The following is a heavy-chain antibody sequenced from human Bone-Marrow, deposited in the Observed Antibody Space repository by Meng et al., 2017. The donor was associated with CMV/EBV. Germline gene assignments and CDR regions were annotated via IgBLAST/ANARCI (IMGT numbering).Heavy chain of an antibody. CDR1: GFSFSTSGVG. D-gene: IGHD6-6*01. Sequence: QIPLKDSGTGLVKPKQTITLNCTFYGFSFSTSGVGVGWIRQPPGKAMEWLALIYWDDYKSYSPSLKSRLTITKDTSKNQVVLTMTNMDPVDTATYYCAHITHRPGWIAYWGQGTLVTVSS. CDR3: AHITHRPGWIAY. V-gene: IGHV2-5*02. CDR2: IYWDDYK. J-gene: IGHJ4*02.